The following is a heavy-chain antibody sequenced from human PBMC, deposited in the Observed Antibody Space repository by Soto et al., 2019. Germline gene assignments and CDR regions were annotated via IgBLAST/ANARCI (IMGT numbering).Heavy chain of an antibody. D-gene: IGHD6-13*01. Sequence: QVQLQESGPGLVKPSQTLSLTCTVSGGSINSGAYYWSWIRQHPGKGLEWIGYIYHSGSTYYNPSLKSRVTISVDMFKNEFSLKLSSVTVADTAVYYCARDRISAAGYFDYWGQGTLVTVSS. CDR2: IYHSGST. CDR3: ARDRISAAGYFDY. J-gene: IGHJ4*02. CDR1: GGSINSGAYY. V-gene: IGHV4-31*03.